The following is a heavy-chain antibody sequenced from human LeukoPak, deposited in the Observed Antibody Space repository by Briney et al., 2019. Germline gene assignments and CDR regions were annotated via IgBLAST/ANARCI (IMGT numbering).Heavy chain of an antibody. V-gene: IGHV3-30*18. Sequence: QPGRSLRLSCAASGFTFSSYGMHWVCQAPGKGLEWVAVISYDGSNKYYADSVKGRFTISRDNSKNTLYLQMNSLRAEDTAVYYCANEDVDTGLDYWGQGTLVTVSS. CDR2: ISYDGSNK. J-gene: IGHJ4*02. CDR1: GFTFSSYG. CDR3: ANEDVDTGLDY. D-gene: IGHD5-18*01.